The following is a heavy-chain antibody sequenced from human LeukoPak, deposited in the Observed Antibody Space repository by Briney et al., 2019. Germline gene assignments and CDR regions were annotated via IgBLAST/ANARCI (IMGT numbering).Heavy chain of an antibody. J-gene: IGHJ6*03. V-gene: IGHV3-11*04. D-gene: IGHD3-16*01. CDR2: ISSSGTTI. Sequence: GGFLRLSCAASGFTFSDYYMSWIRQAPGKGLEWVSYISSSGTTIYYADSVKGRFTISRDNAKNSLYLQMNSLRAEDTAVYYCARLGFNGYYYYYYYMDVWGKGTTVTVSS. CDR1: GFTFSDYY. CDR3: ARLGFNGYYYYYYYMDV.